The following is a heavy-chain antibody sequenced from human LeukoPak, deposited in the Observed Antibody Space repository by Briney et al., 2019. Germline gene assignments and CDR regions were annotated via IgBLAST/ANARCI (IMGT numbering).Heavy chain of an antibody. Sequence: SETLSLTCTVSGGSISSHYSSWIRQPPGKGLEWIGYVSDSGSTNYNPSLKSRVTVSVDTSKDQFSLKLTSVTAADTAVYYCARTGSSWPLYYYYYMDVWGKGTTVTVSS. CDR2: VSDSGST. CDR3: ARTGSSWPLYYYYYMDV. CDR1: GGSISSHY. V-gene: IGHV4-59*11. D-gene: IGHD6-13*01. J-gene: IGHJ6*03.